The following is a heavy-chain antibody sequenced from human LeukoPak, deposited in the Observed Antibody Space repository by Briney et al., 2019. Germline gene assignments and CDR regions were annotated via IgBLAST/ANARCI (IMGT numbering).Heavy chain of an antibody. V-gene: IGHV3-7*01. D-gene: IGHD1-26*01. Sequence: GGSLRLSCAASGFTFSNYWMRWVRQAPGKGLEWVANIKQDGSEKYYVASVKGRFTISRDNAKNSLYLQMNSLRAEDTAVYYCARDSVGASEDYWGQGTLVTVSS. J-gene: IGHJ4*02. CDR1: GFTFSNYW. CDR2: IKQDGSEK. CDR3: ARDSVGASEDY.